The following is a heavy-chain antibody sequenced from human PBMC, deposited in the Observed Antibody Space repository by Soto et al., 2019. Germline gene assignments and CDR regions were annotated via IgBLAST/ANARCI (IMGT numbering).Heavy chain of an antibody. Sequence: SETLSLTCTVSGGSISSGSYYWGWIRQPPGKGLEWIGSLYYSGSTYYNPSLKSRVTISVDTSKNQFSLKLSSVTAADTAVYYCARHRQVTGADWGQGSLVTVSS. CDR3: ARHRQVTGAD. CDR1: GGSISSGSYY. D-gene: IGHD2-21*02. CDR2: LYYSGST. J-gene: IGHJ4*02. V-gene: IGHV4-39*01.